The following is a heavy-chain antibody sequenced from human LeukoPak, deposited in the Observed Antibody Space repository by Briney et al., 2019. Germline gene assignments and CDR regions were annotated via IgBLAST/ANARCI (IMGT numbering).Heavy chain of an antibody. D-gene: IGHD5-12*01. J-gene: IGHJ4*02. V-gene: IGHV3-30*01. CDR3: ARDLSGYDKGDY. CDR1: GFTFSNYA. Sequence: HPGGSLRLSCAASGFTFSNYAMHWVRQAPGKGLEWVAVTTFDGSDKYYADSVKGRFTISRDNSKNQLYLQLNSLRADDTAIYYCARDLSGYDKGDYWGQGTLVTVSS. CDR2: TTFDGSDK.